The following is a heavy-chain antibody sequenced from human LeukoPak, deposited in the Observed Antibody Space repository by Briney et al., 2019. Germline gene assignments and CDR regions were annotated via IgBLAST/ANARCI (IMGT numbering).Heavy chain of an antibody. Sequence: WGSLRLSCAASGFSFSSFGMNWVRQAPGKGPEWVSTIRATGDRTYYADSVKGRFTISRDNSKSMLYLQMNSLRAEDTAVYFCAKDHPANYFDSGSHFDYWGQGTLVTVSS. CDR2: IRATGDRT. D-gene: IGHD3-10*01. J-gene: IGHJ4*02. CDR3: AKDHPANYFDSGSHFDY. CDR1: GFSFSSFG. V-gene: IGHV3-23*01.